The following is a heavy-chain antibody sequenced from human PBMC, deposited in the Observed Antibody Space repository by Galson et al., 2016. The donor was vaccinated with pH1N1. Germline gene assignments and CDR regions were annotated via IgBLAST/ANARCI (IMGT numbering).Heavy chain of an antibody. CDR3: ARDHLGITMIVVVVGASHWFDP. D-gene: IGHD3-22*01. CDR2: INPNSGVT. Sequence: ASGYTFTGYYMHWVRQAPGQGLEWMGWINPNSGVTNYAEKFQGRVTMTRDTSISTAYMELNRLRSEDTAVYYCARDHLGITMIVVVVGASHWFDPWGQGTLVTVSS. J-gene: IGHJ5*02. V-gene: IGHV1-2*02. CDR1: GYTFTGYY.